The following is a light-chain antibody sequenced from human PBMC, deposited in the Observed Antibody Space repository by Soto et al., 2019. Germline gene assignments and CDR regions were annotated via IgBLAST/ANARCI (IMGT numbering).Light chain of an antibody. J-gene: IGKJ2*01. V-gene: IGKV1-39*01. Sequence: DIQMTQSPSSLSASVGDRVTITCRASQSISSYLNWYQQKPGKAPKLLIYAASSLQSGVPSRFSGSGSGTDFTLTISILQPEDSATYYCQQSYNTPLYTFGQGTKLEIK. CDR1: QSISSY. CDR2: AAS. CDR3: QQSYNTPLYT.